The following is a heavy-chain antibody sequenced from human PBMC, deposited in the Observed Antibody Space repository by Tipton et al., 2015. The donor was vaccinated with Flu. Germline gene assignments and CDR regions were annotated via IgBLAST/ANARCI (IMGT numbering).Heavy chain of an antibody. CDR1: GFTVSSNY. D-gene: IGHD1-1*01. Sequence: SLRLSCAASGFTVSSNYLSWVRQAPGKGLEWVSAISGIDSTTSYANSVKGRFTICRDNSKNTLYLQMDSLRAEDTAVYYCAKDWVDNLSDYWGQGILVTVSS. CDR2: ISGIDSTT. CDR3: AKDWVDNLSDY. V-gene: IGHV3-23*01. J-gene: IGHJ4*02.